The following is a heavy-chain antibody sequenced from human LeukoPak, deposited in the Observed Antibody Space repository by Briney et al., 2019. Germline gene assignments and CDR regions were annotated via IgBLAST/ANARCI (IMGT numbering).Heavy chain of an antibody. J-gene: IGHJ5*02. Sequence: GASVKVSCKASGGTFSSYAISWVRQAPGQGLEWMGGIIPIFGTADESTSTAYMELSSLRSEDTAVYYCARDAPQYCSSTSCYTYNWFDPWGQGTLVTVSS. V-gene: IGHV1-69*13. CDR2: IIPIFG. D-gene: IGHD2-2*02. CDR3: ARDAPQYCSSTSCYTYNWFDP. CDR1: GGTFSSYA.